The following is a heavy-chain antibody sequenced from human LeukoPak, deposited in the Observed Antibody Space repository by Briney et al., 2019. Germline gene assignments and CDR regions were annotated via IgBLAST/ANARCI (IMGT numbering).Heavy chain of an antibody. D-gene: IGHD2-15*01. CDR1: GFTFRIYS. J-gene: IGHJ4*02. Sequence: GGSLRLSCAASGFTFRIYSMNWVRQAPGKGLEWVSYISSSSSTIYYADSVKGRFTISRDNAKNSLYLQMNSLRVEDTAVYYCARVSQTPGGRGYFDYWGQGTLVTVSS. CDR3: ARVSQTPGGRGYFDY. CDR2: ISSSSSTI. V-gene: IGHV3-48*01.